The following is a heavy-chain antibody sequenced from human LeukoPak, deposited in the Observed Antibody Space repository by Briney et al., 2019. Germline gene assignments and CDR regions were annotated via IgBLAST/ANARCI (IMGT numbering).Heavy chain of an antibody. J-gene: IGHJ4*02. CDR3: ARDDASATMGFDS. Sequence: ASVKVSCRASGGTFSSSAISWVRRAPGQGLEWMGGVTPILGTTNYAQKFQDRVLITTDESTSTAYMELRSLRYVDTAVYYCARDDASATMGFDSWGQGTLVTVSS. V-gene: IGHV1-69*05. CDR1: GGTFSSSA. D-gene: IGHD1-26*01. CDR2: VTPILGTT.